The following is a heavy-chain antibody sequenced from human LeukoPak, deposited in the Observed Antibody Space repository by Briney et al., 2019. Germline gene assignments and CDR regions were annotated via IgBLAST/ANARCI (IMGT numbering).Heavy chain of an antibody. V-gene: IGHV4-30-2*01. D-gene: IGHD3-22*01. CDR1: GDSISSGDYY. CDR3: ARDLFRPRYYYDSCAYYYFDY. CDR2: VFHSGTT. J-gene: IGHJ4*02. Sequence: PSETLSLTCTVSGDSISSGDYYWTWIRQPPGKGLEYIGYVFHSGTTFYNLSLRSRVTISDDRSKSQFSLKLSSVTAADTAVYYCARDLFRPRYYYDSCAYYYFDYWGQGTLVTVSS.